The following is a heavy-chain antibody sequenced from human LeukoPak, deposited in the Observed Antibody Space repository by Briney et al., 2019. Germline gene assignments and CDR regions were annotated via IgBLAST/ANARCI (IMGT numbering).Heavy chain of an antibody. D-gene: IGHD4-17*01. CDR2: ISVYNGNT. CDR1: GYTFIDYG. Sequence: ASVKVSCKASGYTFIDYGFSWVRQAPGQGLEWLGWISVYNGNTRYARNLQDRVTMTTDTSTNTAHMEVRSLRSDDTAVYYCARDVYAKVTSVTTVGHWGQGTLVTVSS. CDR3: ARDVYAKVTSVTTVGH. V-gene: IGHV1-18*01. J-gene: IGHJ4*02.